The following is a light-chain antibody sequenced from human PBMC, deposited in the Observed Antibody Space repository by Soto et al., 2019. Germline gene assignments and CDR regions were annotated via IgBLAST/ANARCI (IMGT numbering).Light chain of an antibody. V-gene: IGKV3-20*01. CDR3: QQYGNLPLT. CDR1: KSVSRRY. Sequence: IGLWQSPGNRSLSXGERADLLCRRSKSVSRRYLGWYQQKLGQAPRLXXYRVSSRANGGPHRFSGSGSGTDYTRTISRLEPEDFAVYYGQQYGNLPLTFGGGTKVDIK. J-gene: IGKJ4*02. CDR2: RVS.